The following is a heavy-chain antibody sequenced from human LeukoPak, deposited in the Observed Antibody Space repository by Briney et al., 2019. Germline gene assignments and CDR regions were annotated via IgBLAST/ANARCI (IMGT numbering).Heavy chain of an antibody. CDR2: ISSSGSYM. CDR3: ARAPRWEPIDY. J-gene: IGHJ4*02. D-gene: IGHD1-26*01. CDR1: GFTFSSYS. Sequence: GGSLRLSCAASGFTFSSYSMNWVRQAPGKGLEWVSLISSSGSYMYYADSVKGRFTISRDNAKNSLYPQMNSLRAEDTAVFYCARAPRWEPIDYWGQGTLVTVSS. V-gene: IGHV3-21*01.